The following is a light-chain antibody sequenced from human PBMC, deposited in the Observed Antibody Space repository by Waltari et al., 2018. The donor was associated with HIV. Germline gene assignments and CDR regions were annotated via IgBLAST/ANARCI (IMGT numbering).Light chain of an antibody. CDR3: ASWDDALSSWL. V-gene: IGLV1-47*01. J-gene: IGLJ6*01. CDR2: RND. CDR1: SSNVGKHH. Sequence: QSGLSQPPSTSRPPGQRVVISCSGRSSNVGKHHVSWFQQVSGAAPRLLIYRNDRRPSGVPDRFTAAKSGTSASLVISGLRSDDEAEYFCASWDDALSSWLFGGGTRLTVL.